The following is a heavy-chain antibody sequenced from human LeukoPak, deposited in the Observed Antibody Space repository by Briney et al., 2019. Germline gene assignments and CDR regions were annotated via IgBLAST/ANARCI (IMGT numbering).Heavy chain of an antibody. Sequence: GGSLRLSCVASGFPFSKYSMNWVRQAPGKGLEWVSYISSGSSDIYYAGSVKGRFTISRDNAKNSLYLQMNSLRAEDTAVYYCARDARGYYNWFDPWGQGTLVTVS. V-gene: IGHV3-21*05. CDR1: GFPFSKYS. CDR3: ARDARGYYNWFDP. D-gene: IGHD2-15*01. J-gene: IGHJ5*02. CDR2: ISSGSSDI.